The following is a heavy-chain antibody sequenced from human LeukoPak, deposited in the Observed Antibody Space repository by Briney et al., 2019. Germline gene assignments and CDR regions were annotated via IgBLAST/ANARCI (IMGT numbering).Heavy chain of an antibody. CDR2: IIPIFGTA. Sequence: PTASVKVSCKASGGTFSSYAISWVRPAPGQGLEWMGGIIPIFGTANYAQKFQGRVTITADKSTSTAYMELSSLRSEDTAVYYCARGRMVRGVPNWFDPWGQGTLVTVSS. V-gene: IGHV1-69*06. D-gene: IGHD3-10*01. CDR3: ARGRMVRGVPNWFDP. J-gene: IGHJ5*02. CDR1: GGTFSSYA.